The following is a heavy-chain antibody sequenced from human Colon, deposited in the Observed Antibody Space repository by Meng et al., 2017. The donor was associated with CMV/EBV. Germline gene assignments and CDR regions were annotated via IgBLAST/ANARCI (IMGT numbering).Heavy chain of an antibody. D-gene: IGHD4-17*01. CDR2: ISDSGATI. CDR1: GFMFSVYE. J-gene: IGHJ4*02. CDR3: VREGIGRGDPFDF. V-gene: IGHV3-48*03. Sequence: GGSLRLSCAASGFMFSVYEMNWVRQAPGKGLEWVSRISDSGATIYYADSVKGRFTISRDNAKNSLYLQMNSLRADDTAVYYCVREGIGRGDPFDFWGQGTLVTVSS.